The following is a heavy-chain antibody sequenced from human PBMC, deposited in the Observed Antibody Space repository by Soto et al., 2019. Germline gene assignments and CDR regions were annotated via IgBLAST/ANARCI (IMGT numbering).Heavy chain of an antibody. D-gene: IGHD6-13*01. J-gene: IGHJ3*02. CDR3: AREFPSSSWFDGAEPFDI. Sequence: QVQLQESGPGLVKPSQTLSLTCTVSGGSISSGGYYWSWIRQHPGKGLEWIGYIYYSGTTYYNPSLKSRVAISVDTSKNQFSLKLSSVTAADTAVYYCAREFPSSSWFDGAEPFDIWGQGTMVTVSS. CDR2: IYYSGTT. V-gene: IGHV4-31*03. CDR1: GGSISSGGYY.